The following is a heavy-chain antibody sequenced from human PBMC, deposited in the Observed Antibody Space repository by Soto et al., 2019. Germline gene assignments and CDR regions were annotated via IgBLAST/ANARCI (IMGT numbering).Heavy chain of an antibody. CDR1: GYTFTSYC. Sequence: ASVKVSCKASGYTFTSYCISWVRQAPGQGLEWMGWISGDNDRTNYPQKLQGRVTMTTDTSTSTAYMELRSLRSDDTAVYYCARDHNFVRDHWGQGTLVTVSS. D-gene: IGHD1-1*01. CDR2: ISGDNDRT. J-gene: IGHJ4*02. CDR3: ARDHNFVRDH. V-gene: IGHV1-18*01.